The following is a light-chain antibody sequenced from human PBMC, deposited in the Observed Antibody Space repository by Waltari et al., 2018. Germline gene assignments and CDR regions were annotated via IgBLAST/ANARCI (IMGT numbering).Light chain of an antibody. CDR3: AAWDDSLNSVV. V-gene: IGLV1-44*01. CDR2: SNN. CDR1: SSHIGRNT. J-gene: IGLJ2*01. Sequence: QSVLTQPPSASGTPGQRVTISCSGSSSHIGRNTVNWYQQLPGTPPKLLIYSNNQRPSGVSDRFSGSKSGTSASLAISGLQSEDEADYYCAAWDDSLNSVVFGGGTKLTVL.